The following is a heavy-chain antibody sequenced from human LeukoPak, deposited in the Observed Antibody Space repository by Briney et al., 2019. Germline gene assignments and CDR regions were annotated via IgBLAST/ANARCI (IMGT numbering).Heavy chain of an antibody. Sequence: SETLSLTSTVSGGSIRSYYWSWIRQPPGKRLEWVGYIYYSGSTNYNPSLKSRVTISVDTSENQFSLKLSSVTAADTAVYYCARLRYDSSGYYHLTSYFDYWGQGTLVTVSS. D-gene: IGHD3-22*01. V-gene: IGHV4-59*01. J-gene: IGHJ4*02. CDR2: IYYSGST. CDR3: ARLRYDSSGYYHLTSYFDY. CDR1: GGSIRSYY.